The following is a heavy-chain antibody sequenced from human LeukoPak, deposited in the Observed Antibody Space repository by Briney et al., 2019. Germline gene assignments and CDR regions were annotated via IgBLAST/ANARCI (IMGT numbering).Heavy chain of an antibody. Sequence: PGGSLRLSCAASGFTFSSYGMHWVRQAPGKGLEWVAVIWYDGSNKYYADSVKGRFTISRDNSKNTLYLQMNSLRAEDTAVYYCARDNVAVAGTFDYWGQGTLVTVSP. CDR1: GFTFSSYG. CDR3: ARDNVAVAGTFDY. V-gene: IGHV3-33*01. D-gene: IGHD6-19*01. J-gene: IGHJ4*02. CDR2: IWYDGSNK.